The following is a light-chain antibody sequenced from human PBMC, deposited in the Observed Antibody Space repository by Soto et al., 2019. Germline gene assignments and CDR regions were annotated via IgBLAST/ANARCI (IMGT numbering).Light chain of an antibody. V-gene: IGLV1-44*01. CDR3: AAWDDSLNGWV. Sequence: QSVLTQPPSASGTPGQRVTISCSGSSSNIGSNTVNWYQQHPRTAPQHLIYCNNQRPSGVPDRFSGSKSGTSASLAISGLQAEDEADYYCAAWDDSLNGWVFGGGTKLTVL. J-gene: IGLJ3*02. CDR1: SSNIGSNT. CDR2: CNN.